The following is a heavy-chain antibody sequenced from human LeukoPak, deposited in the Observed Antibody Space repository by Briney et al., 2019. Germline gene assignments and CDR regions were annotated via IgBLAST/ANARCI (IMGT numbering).Heavy chain of an antibody. J-gene: IGHJ4*02. D-gene: IGHD6-13*01. CDR2: ITNDGRID. CDR3: ARDLEAANTYYFDY. CDR1: GFSFSATG. V-gene: IGHV3-33*05. Sequence: GGSLRLSCAASGFSFSATGMQWVRQAPGKGLEWVAFITNDGRIDSYIDSVKGRFSISRDNSQNTMYLQMSSLRAEDTAAYYCARDLEAANTYYFDYWGQGTMVTVSS.